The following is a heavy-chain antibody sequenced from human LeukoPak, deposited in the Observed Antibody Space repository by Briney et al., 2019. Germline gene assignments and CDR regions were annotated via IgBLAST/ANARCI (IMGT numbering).Heavy chain of an antibody. CDR2: IWYDGSNK. CDR3: AKDRETYEYTFDY. D-gene: IGHD6-6*01. CDR1: GFTFSSYG. V-gene: IGHV3-33*06. J-gene: IGHJ4*02. Sequence: GRSLRLSCAASGFTFSSYGMHWVRQAPGKGLEWVAVIWYDGSNKYYADSVKGRFTISRDNSKNTLYLQMNSLRAEDTAVYYCAKDRETYEYTFDYWGQGTLVTVSS.